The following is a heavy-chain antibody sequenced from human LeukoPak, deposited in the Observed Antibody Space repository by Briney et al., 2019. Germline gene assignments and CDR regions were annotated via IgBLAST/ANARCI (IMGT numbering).Heavy chain of an antibody. CDR3: AKCYYDSSGYYFGAFDI. V-gene: IGHV3-23*01. Sequence: QPGGSLRLXCAASGFTYNSYAMSWVRQAPGKGLEWVSAISGSGGSTYYADSVKGRFTISRDNSKNTLYLQMNSLRAEDTAVYYCAKCYYDSSGYYFGAFDIWGQGTMVTVSS. CDR2: ISGSGGST. J-gene: IGHJ3*02. D-gene: IGHD3-22*01. CDR1: GFTYNSYA.